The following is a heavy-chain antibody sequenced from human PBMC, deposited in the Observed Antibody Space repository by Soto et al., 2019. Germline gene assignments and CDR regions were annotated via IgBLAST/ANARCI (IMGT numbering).Heavy chain of an antibody. J-gene: IGHJ6*02. D-gene: IGHD5-18*01. CDR3: ARDLRAARAYYYYYGMDV. Sequence: ASVKVSCKASGYTFTSYGISWVRQAPGQGLEWMGWISAYNGNTNYAQKLQGRVTMTTDTSTSTAYMELRSLRSEDRAVYYCARDLRAARAYYYYYGMDVWGQGTTVTVSS. CDR1: GYTFTSYG. V-gene: IGHV1-18*01. CDR2: ISAYNGNT.